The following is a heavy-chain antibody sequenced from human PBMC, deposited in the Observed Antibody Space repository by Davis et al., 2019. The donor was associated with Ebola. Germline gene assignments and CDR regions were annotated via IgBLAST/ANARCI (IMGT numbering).Heavy chain of an antibody. CDR1: GGSISSYY. Sequence: MPSETLSLTCTVSGGSISSYYWGWIRQPPGKGLEWIGSIYYSGSTYYNTSLKSRVTISVDTSKNQFSLKLSSVTAADTAVYYCARRGRITMVRGVISWFDPWGQGTLVTVSS. J-gene: IGHJ5*02. CDR3: ARRGRITMVRGVISWFDP. V-gene: IGHV4-39*01. CDR2: IYYSGST. D-gene: IGHD3-10*01.